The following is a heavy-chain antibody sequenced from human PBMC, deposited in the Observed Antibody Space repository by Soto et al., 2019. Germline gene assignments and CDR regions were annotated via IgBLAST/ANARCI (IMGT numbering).Heavy chain of an antibody. CDR1: GAALNSENYY. J-gene: IGHJ5*02. CDR3: ARLRIATNTYKWFDP. V-gene: IGHV4-31*02. Sequence: PSKTLSLTWSVCGAALNSENYYWSWIRQVPGKGLEWIGHIYVTGAVDYNPSLRDRITISQDTSERQFSLNLRLVTAADTAVYYCARLRIATNTYKWFDPWGQGTLVTVSS. CDR2: IYVTGAV. D-gene: IGHD2-21*01.